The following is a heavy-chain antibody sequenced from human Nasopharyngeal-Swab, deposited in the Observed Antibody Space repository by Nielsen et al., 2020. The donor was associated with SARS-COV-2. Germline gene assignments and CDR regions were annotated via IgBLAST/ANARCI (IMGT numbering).Heavy chain of an antibody. CDR3: AREAYDSSGYFWDY. Sequence: WIRQPPGKGPEWVSVIYSGGSTYSADSMKGRVTISRDNSKNTLYLQMNSLRAEDTAVYYCAREAYDSSGYFWDYWGQGTLVTVSS. D-gene: IGHD3-22*01. CDR2: IYSGGST. J-gene: IGHJ4*02. V-gene: IGHV3-53*01.